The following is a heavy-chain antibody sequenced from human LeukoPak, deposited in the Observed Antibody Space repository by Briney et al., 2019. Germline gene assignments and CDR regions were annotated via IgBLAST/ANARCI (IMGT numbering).Heavy chain of an antibody. Sequence: SETLSLTCTVSGGSISSSSYYWGWIRQPPGKGLEWIGSIYYSGSTYYNPSLKSRVTISVDTSKNQFSLKLSSVTAADTAVYYCARHLVVVPAATDYWSQGTLVTVSS. J-gene: IGHJ4*02. CDR1: GGSISSSSYY. CDR2: IYYSGST. D-gene: IGHD2-2*01. V-gene: IGHV4-39*01. CDR3: ARHLVVVPAATDY.